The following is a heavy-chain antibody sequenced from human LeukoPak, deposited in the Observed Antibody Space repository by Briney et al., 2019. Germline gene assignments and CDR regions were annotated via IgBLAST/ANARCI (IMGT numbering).Heavy chain of an antibody. CDR1: GGSISSYY. J-gene: IGHJ5*02. V-gene: IGHV4-59*01. D-gene: IGHD3-9*01. Sequence: SETLSLTCTVSGGSISSYYWSWIRQPPGKGLEWIGYIYYSGSTNYNPSLKSRVTISVDTSKNQFSLKLSSVTAADTAVYYCARAVEDPEYYYILTGYPWSWFDPWGQGTLVTVSS. CDR3: ARAVEDPEYYYILTGYPWSWFDP. CDR2: IYYSGST.